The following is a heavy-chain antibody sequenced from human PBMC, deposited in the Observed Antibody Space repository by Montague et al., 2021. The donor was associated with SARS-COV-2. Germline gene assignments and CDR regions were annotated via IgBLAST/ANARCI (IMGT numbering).Heavy chain of an antibody. CDR1: GFSLSTGGVG. CDR2: IYWDDDK. D-gene: IGHD3-10*01. Sequence: PALVKPTQTLTLTCTFSGFSLSTGGVGVGWIRQPPGKALEWLALIYWDDDKRYRPGLQSRLTITKGTSENQVVLTMTNMDPVDTATYYCAHRYYSGSGSSASAVLDYWGQGTLVTVSS. V-gene: IGHV2-5*02. CDR3: AHRYYSGSGSSASAVLDY. J-gene: IGHJ4*02.